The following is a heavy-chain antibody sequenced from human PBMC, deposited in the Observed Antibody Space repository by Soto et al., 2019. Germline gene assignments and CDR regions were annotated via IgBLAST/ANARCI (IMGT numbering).Heavy chain of an antibody. Sequence: QLQLQESGPGLVKPSETLSLTCTVSGGSISSSSFHWGWIRQPPGKGREWIGSIYYSGSTYYSPYLKSRVTISVDTSKNQFSLKLSSVTAADTAVYYCARRERAAGTDWWFDPWGQGTLVTVSS. V-gene: IGHV4-39*01. J-gene: IGHJ5*02. D-gene: IGHD6-13*01. CDR1: GGSISSSSFH. CDR3: ARRERAAGTDWWFDP. CDR2: IYYSGST.